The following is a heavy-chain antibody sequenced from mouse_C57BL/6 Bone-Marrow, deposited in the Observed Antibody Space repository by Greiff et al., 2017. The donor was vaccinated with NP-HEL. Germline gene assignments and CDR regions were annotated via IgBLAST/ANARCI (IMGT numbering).Heavy chain of an antibody. CDR2: INPCNGGT. CDR3: ANYYPHWYCDG. D-gene: IGHD1-1*01. V-gene: IGHV1-19*01. J-gene: IGHJ1*03. CDR1: GYTFTDYS. Sequence: VQLQQSVPVLVKPGASVKMSCKASGYTFTDYSMHWVTQSPGQSLEWIGFINPCNGGTRYNQKFKGKATLPVDKSSSTAYMELNSLTSEDSAVYDCANYYPHWYCDGGGTGTTVTVSA.